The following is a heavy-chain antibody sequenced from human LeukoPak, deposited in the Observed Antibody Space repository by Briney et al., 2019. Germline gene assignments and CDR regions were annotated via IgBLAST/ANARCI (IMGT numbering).Heavy chain of an antibody. V-gene: IGHV1-69*01. CDR2: IIPIFGTA. D-gene: IGHD5-18*01. Sequence: SVKVSCKASGGIFSSYAISWVRQAPGQGLEWMGGIIPIFGTANYAQKFQGRVTITADESTSTAYMELSSLRSEDTAVYYCARDGLYSYGYSYWGQGTLVTVSS. J-gene: IGHJ4*02. CDR3: ARDGLYSYGYSY. CDR1: GGIFSSYA.